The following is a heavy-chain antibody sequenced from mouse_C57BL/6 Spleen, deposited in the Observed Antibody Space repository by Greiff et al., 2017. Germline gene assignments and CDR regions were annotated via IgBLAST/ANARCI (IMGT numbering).Heavy chain of an antibody. CDR1: GYTFTSYW. CDR3: ARIPRFITTVSSYFDD. D-gene: IGHD1-1*01. Sequence: QVQLQQPGAELVRPGTSVKLSCKASGYTFTSYWMHWVKQRPGQGLEWIGVIDPSDSYTNYNQKFKGKATLAVDTSSSTAYMQLSSLTSEDSAVYYCARIPRFITTVSSYFDDWGQGTTLTVSS. V-gene: IGHV1-59*01. J-gene: IGHJ2*01. CDR2: IDPSDSYT.